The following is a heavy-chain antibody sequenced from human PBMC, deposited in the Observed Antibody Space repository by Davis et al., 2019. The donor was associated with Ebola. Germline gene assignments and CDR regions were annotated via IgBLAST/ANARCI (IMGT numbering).Heavy chain of an antibody. CDR3: ARGDCSTTSCSGYFLDY. D-gene: IGHD2-2*01. Sequence: DSVKGRFTISRDTSKNTLYLQMNSLRAVDTAVYFCARGDCSTTSCSGYFLDYWGQGTLVTVSS. J-gene: IGHJ4*02. V-gene: IGHV3-53*01.